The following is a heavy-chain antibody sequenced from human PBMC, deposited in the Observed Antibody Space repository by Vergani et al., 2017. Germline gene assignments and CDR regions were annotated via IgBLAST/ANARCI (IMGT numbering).Heavy chain of an antibody. CDR1: GFTFSNYA. D-gene: IGHD1-26*01. J-gene: IGHJ4*02. V-gene: IGHV3-30*02. CDR2: IRYDGGKT. CDR3: AKDPGRSYVKHFDD. Sequence: QVQLVQSGGGVVRPGGSLRVSCAASGFTFSNYAMHWVRQTPGKGLEWVAFIRYDGGKTYYGDSVKGRFTITRDNSKNTLFLQMNSLTPDDTAVYYCAKDPGRSYVKHFDDWGQGTLVTVSS.